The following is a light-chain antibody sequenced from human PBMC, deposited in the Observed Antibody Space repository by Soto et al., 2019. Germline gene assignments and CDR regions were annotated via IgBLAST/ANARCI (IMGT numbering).Light chain of an antibody. J-gene: IGLJ3*02. Sequence: QLVLTQSPSASASLGASVKLTCTLTTGHSSYIIVWHQQQPEEGLRYLMKLNSDGSHIKGDGIPYRFSGYSSGAERFLTVSRPQSEDEADYYCHTWVASGIRVFDGSTKLTVL. CDR2: LNSDGSH. CDR1: TGHSSYI. CDR3: HTWVASGIRV. V-gene: IGLV4-69*01.